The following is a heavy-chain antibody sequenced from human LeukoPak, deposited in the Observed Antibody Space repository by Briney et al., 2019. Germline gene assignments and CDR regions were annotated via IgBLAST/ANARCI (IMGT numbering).Heavy chain of an antibody. J-gene: IGHJ5*02. Sequence: SVKVSCKASGGTFSSYTISWVRQAPGQGLEWMGRIIPILGIANYAQKFQGRVTITADKSTSTAYMELSSLRSEDTAVYYCAIDLDYYGSGSYYNPVWFDPWGQGTLVTVSS. CDR2: IIPILGIA. V-gene: IGHV1-69*04. CDR1: GGTFSSYT. CDR3: AIDLDYYGSGSYYNPVWFDP. D-gene: IGHD3-10*01.